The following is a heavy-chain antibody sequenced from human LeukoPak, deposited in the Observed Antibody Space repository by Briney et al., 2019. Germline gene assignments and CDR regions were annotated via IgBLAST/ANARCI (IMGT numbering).Heavy chain of an antibody. V-gene: IGHV4-59*01. J-gene: IGHJ4*02. Sequence: SETLSLTCTVSGGSISSYYWSWIRQPPGKGLEWIGYIYYSGSTNYNPSLKSRVTISVDTSKNQFSPRLTSLTAADTAVYYCARGNWRYYFGFWGQGTLVTVSS. CDR2: IYYSGST. CDR3: ARGNWRYYFGF. D-gene: IGHD1-1*01. CDR1: GGSISSYY.